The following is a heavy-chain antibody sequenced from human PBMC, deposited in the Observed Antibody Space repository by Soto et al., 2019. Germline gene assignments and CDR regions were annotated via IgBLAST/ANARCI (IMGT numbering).Heavy chain of an antibody. Sequence: EVQLLESGGGLVQPGGSLRLSCAASGFTFSSYAMNWVRQAPGKGLEWVSVISGSGGSTYYADSVKGRFTISRDNSKNTRELQMNSLRAEDTAVYYCAKRATGTYFDYWGQGTLVTVSS. CDR2: ISGSGGST. CDR3: AKRATGTYFDY. D-gene: IGHD1-1*01. J-gene: IGHJ4*02. CDR1: GFTFSSYA. V-gene: IGHV3-23*01.